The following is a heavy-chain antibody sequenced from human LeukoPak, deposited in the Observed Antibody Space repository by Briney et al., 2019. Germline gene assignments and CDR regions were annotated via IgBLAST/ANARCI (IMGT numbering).Heavy chain of an antibody. V-gene: IGHV3-7*01. J-gene: IGHJ4*02. D-gene: IGHD3-22*01. CDR1: GFTFSSYG. Sequence: GGTLRLSCAASGFTFSSYGMSWVRQAPGKGLEWVANIKQDGSEKYYVDSVKGRFTISRDNSKNTLYLQMNSLRAEDTAVYYCAKEATRRVYYDSSGYRPFDYWGQGTLVTVSS. CDR2: IKQDGSEK. CDR3: AKEATRRVYYDSSGYRPFDY.